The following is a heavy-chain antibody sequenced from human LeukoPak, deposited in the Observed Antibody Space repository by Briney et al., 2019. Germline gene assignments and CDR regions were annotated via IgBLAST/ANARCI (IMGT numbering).Heavy chain of an antibody. Sequence: PGGSLRHSCAASGFTFSSYAMSWVRQAPGKGLEWVSAISGSGGSTYYADSVKGRFTISRDNSKNTLYLQMNSLRAEDTAVYYCAKGPSIAVAGLRGAFDIWGQGTMVTVSS. V-gene: IGHV3-23*01. CDR2: ISGSGGST. CDR3: AKGPSIAVAGLRGAFDI. J-gene: IGHJ3*02. CDR1: GFTFSSYA. D-gene: IGHD6-19*01.